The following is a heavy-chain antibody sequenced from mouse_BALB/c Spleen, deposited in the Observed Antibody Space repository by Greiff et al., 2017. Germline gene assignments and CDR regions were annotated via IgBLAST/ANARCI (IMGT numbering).Heavy chain of an antibody. CDR3: TRRDYVNLRFDY. Sequence: LQQPGSELVRPGASVKLSCKASGYTFTSYWMHWVKQRPGQGLEWIGNIYPGSGSTNYDEKFKSKATLTVDTSSSTAYMQLSSLTSEDSAVYYCTRRDYVNLRFDYWGQGTTLTVSS. CDR1: GYTFTSYW. V-gene: IGHV1S22*01. D-gene: IGHD2-1*01. CDR2: IYPGSGST. J-gene: IGHJ2*01.